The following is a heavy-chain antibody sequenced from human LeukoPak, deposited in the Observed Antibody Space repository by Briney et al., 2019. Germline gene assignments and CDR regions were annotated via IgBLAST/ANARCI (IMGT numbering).Heavy chain of an antibody. CDR3: AKDGGGSLEWLPPMDV. D-gene: IGHD3-3*01. CDR2: ITGSGAST. CDR1: GFTFSSHA. Sequence: PGGSLRLSCAASGFTFSSHAMGWVRQAPGKGLEWVSSITGSGASTYYGDSVKGRFTISRDNSKNTLYLQMNRLRAEDTAVYYCAKDGGGSLEWLPPMDVGGQGTTVTVSS. J-gene: IGHJ6*02. V-gene: IGHV3-23*01.